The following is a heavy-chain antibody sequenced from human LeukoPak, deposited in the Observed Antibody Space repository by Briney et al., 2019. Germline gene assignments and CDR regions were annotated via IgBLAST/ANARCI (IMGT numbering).Heavy chain of an antibody. J-gene: IGHJ4*02. D-gene: IGHD4-23*01. Sequence: PGGSLRLSCVASGFTFSSYGMHWVRQAPGKGLEWVAFIRYDGSNKYYADSVKGRFTISRDNSKNTLYLQMNSLRAEDTAVYYCAKDPGTYYGGNSVGWGQGTLVTVSS. CDR1: GFTFSSYG. V-gene: IGHV3-30*02. CDR2: IRYDGSNK. CDR3: AKDPGTYYGGNSVG.